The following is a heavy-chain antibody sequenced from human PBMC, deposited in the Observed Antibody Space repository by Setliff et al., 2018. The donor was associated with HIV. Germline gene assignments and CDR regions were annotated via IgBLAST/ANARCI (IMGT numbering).Heavy chain of an antibody. CDR2: VNRGRRT. CDR3: ARHRQWHLLPDH. Sequence: SETLSLTCALYGGSFSDYYWSWIRQPPGMGLEWIGEVNRGRRTNYNSSLKSRVTILMDTSNKQFSVRLRSVTAADTATYYCARHRQWHLLPDHWGQGVWVTVSS. CDR1: GGSFSDYY. D-gene: IGHD6-19*01. V-gene: IGHV4-34*01. J-gene: IGHJ4*02.